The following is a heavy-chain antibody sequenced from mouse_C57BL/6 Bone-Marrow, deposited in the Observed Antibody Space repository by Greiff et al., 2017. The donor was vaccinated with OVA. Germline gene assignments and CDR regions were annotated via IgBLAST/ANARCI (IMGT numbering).Heavy chain of an antibody. CDR1: GYTFTDYY. V-gene: IGHV1-76*01. D-gene: IGHD1-1*01. Sequence: VQLQQSGAELVRPGASVKLSCKASGYTFTDYYINWVKQRTGQGLEWIARIYPGSGNTYYNEKFKGKATLTAEKSSSTAYMQLSSLTSEDSAVYFCARADYYGSSYDAMDYWGQGTSVTVSS. J-gene: IGHJ4*01. CDR2: IYPGSGNT. CDR3: ARADYYGSSYDAMDY.